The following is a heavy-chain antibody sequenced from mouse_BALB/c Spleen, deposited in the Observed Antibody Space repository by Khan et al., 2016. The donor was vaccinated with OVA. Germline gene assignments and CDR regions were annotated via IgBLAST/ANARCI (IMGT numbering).Heavy chain of an antibody. CDR3: ARSSASVVAFEY. J-gene: IGHJ2*01. D-gene: IGHD1-1*01. CDR2: IYPVTGSI. V-gene: IGHV1S132*01. Sequence: VELVESGAELVRPGASVKLSCKTSGYIFTSYWIHWVKQRSGQGLEWIARIYPVTGSIYYNEKFKGKATLTADKSSSTAYMQLSSLKSEDSAVYFCARSSASVVAFEYWGQGTTLTVSA. CDR1: GYIFTSYW.